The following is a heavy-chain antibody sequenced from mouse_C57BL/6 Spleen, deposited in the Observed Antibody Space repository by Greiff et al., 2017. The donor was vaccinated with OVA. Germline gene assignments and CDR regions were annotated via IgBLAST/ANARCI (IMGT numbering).Heavy chain of an antibody. V-gene: IGHV1-26*01. CDR3: AREGFITTVGLRSYYAMDY. J-gene: IGHJ4*01. CDR2: INPNNGGT. Sequence: EVQLQQSGPELVKPGASVKISCKASGYTFTDYYMNWVKQSHGKSLEWIGDINPNNGGTSYNQKFKGKATLTVDKSSSTAYMELRSLTSEDSAVYYCAREGFITTVGLRSYYAMDYWGQGTSVTVSS. CDR1: GYTFTDYY. D-gene: IGHD1-1*01.